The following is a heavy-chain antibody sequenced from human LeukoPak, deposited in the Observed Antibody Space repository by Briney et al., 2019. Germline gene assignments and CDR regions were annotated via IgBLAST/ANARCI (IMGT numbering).Heavy chain of an antibody. V-gene: IGHV4-39*07. CDR1: GGSISSSSYY. Sequence: SETLSLTCTVSGGSISSSSYYWGWIRQPPGKGLEWIGSIYYSGSTYYNPSLKSRVTISVDTSKNQFSLKLSSVTAADTAVYYCVRVNRVGANLYYYYYYMDVWGKGTTVTVSS. D-gene: IGHD1-26*01. CDR3: VRVNRVGANLYYYYYYMDV. CDR2: IYYSGST. J-gene: IGHJ6*03.